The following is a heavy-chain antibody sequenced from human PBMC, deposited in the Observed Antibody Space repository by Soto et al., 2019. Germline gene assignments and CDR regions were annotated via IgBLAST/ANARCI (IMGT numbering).Heavy chain of an antibody. D-gene: IGHD2-15*01. CDR3: GRGFGGTH. V-gene: IGHV3-7*05. CDR2: INQDGSAK. CDR1: GFTFNNYY. J-gene: IGHJ4*02. Sequence: EVQLVESGGGLVQPGGSLRLSCAASGFTFNNYYMVWVRQAPGRGLEWVANINQDGSAKYYVDSVKGRFTISRDNAKSPLYLQINSMRAEDTATYYCGRGFGGTHWGQGPLVTVSS.